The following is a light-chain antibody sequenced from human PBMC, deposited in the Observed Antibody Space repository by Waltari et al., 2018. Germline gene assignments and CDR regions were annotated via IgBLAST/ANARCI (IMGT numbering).Light chain of an antibody. J-gene: IGKJ4*01. CDR2: GAS. CDR3: QQYNNWPLT. V-gene: IGKV3-15*01. Sequence: EVVLTQSPDTLSVSPGERATLSCRTSRSVNSNLAWYQHKPGQAPRPHMYGASTRPTGIPARFSGRESGTEFTLTITSLQSEEFAVYYCQQYNNWPLTFGGGTKVEI. CDR1: RSVNSN.